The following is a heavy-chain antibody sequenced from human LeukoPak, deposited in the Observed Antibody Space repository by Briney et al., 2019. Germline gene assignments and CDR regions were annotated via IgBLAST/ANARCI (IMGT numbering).Heavy chain of an antibody. D-gene: IGHD3-16*01. J-gene: IGHJ4*02. CDR2: IYHSGAT. CDR1: GYSISSGYY. CDR3: ANTQTPAGGGLDY. Sequence: SETLSLTCAVSGYSISSGYYWDWIRQPPGKGLEWIGNIYHSGATYYNPSLESRVSMSLDTSENQFSLKVTSVTAADTAVYYCANTQTPAGGGLDYWGQGTLVTVSS. V-gene: IGHV4-38-2*01.